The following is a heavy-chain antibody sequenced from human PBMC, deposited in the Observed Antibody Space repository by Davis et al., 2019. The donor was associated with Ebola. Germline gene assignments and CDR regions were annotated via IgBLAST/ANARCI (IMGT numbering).Heavy chain of an antibody. D-gene: IGHD1-26*01. V-gene: IGHV4-59*12. CDR2: IYYSGST. J-gene: IGHJ2*01. CDR3: ARRVWDSTDWYFDF. Sequence: SETLSLTCTASGGSISSYYWSWIRQPPGKGLEWIGYIYYSGSTNYNPSLKSRVTISVDTSKNQFSLNLKSVTATDTAVYYCARRVWDSTDWYFDFWSRGTRATVSS. CDR1: GGSISSYY.